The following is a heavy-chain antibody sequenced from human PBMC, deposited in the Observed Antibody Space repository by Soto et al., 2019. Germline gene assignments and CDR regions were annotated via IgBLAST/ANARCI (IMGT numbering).Heavy chain of an antibody. J-gene: IGHJ5*02. D-gene: IGHD4-4*01. Sequence: EVQLVESGGGLVQPGGSLRLSCTAYGCTFSDAWMTWVRQAPGKGLEWVARIKPDESEKKYADSVKGRFSISRDNAKNSMYLQMDSLRGEDTAVYCCVRGGSNYASWGQGTLVTFSS. CDR3: VRGGSNYAS. V-gene: IGHV3-7*01. CDR2: IKPDESEK. CDR1: GCTFSDAW.